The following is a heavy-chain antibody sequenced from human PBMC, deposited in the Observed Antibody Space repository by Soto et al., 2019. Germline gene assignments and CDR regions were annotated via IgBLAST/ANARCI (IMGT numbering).Heavy chain of an antibody. V-gene: IGHV3-23*04. Sequence: EVQLVESGGGLVQPGGSLRLSCAASGFIFDSFALSWVRQAPGKGLEWVSGIGGSGGRTYYADSVNGRFTLSRDNSKNTLYLQMSSLSAEDTAIYYCAKDRAFWFGAGGWFDPWGQGTLVTVSS. CDR3: AKDRAFWFGAGGWFDP. D-gene: IGHD3-10*01. CDR1: GFIFDSFA. J-gene: IGHJ5*02. CDR2: IGGSGGRT.